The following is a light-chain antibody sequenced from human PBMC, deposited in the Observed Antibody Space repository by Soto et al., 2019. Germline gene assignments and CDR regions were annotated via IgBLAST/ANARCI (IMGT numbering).Light chain of an antibody. V-gene: IGKV3-15*01. CDR1: QGIGST. CDR3: QHYNNWPPP. Sequence: EIVMTQSPATLSVSPGEIATLSCRASQGIGSTLAWYKQKPAQPPRLLIYAASPRATAIPARFSASGSGTDFTLTISSLQSEDFAVYYCQHYNNWPPPFGQGTKVEIK. J-gene: IGKJ1*01. CDR2: AAS.